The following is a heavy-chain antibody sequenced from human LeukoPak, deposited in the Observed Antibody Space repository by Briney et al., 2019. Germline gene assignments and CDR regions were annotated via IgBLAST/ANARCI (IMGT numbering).Heavy chain of an antibody. CDR1: GGSISSGDYY. J-gene: IGHJ5*02. CDR2: IYYSGST. D-gene: IGHD3-22*01. Sequence: PSQTLSLTCTVSGGSISSGDYYWSWIRQPPGKGLEWIGYIYYSGSTYYNPSLKSRLTISVDTSKSQFSLKLVSVTAADTAVYYCARISYYYDSSGYSNWFDPWGQGTLVTVSS. CDR3: ARISYYYDSSGYSNWFDP. V-gene: IGHV4-30-4*01.